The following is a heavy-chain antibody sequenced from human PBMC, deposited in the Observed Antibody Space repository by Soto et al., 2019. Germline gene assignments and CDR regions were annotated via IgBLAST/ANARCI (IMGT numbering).Heavy chain of an antibody. CDR2: IYYSGST. CDR1: GGSISSYY. Sequence: QVQLQEAGPGLVKPSATLSLTCTVSGGSISSYYWSWIRQPPGKGLEWIGYIYYSGSTNYNPSLKSRVTISGDTAKNQFSLNLSSVTAADPAVYYCARGKMANIFNYWGQGTMVTVSS. CDR3: ARGKMANIFNY. V-gene: IGHV4-59*01. D-gene: IGHD5-12*01. J-gene: IGHJ4*02.